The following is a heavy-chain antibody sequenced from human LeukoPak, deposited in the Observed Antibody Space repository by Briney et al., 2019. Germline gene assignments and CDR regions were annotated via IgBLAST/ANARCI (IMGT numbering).Heavy chain of an antibody. CDR1: GGSFSGYY. J-gene: IGHJ4*02. V-gene: IGHV4-34*01. Sequence: PSETPSLTCAVYGGSFSGYYWSWIRQPPGKGLEWIGEINHSGSTNYNPSLKSRVTISVDTSKNQFSLKLSSVTAADTAVYYCALAPYYYDSSGYVDYWGQGTLVTVSS. D-gene: IGHD3-22*01. CDR2: INHSGST. CDR3: ALAPYYYDSSGYVDY.